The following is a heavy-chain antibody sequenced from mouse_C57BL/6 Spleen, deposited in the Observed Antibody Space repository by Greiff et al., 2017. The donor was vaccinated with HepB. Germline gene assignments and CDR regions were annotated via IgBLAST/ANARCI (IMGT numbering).Heavy chain of an antibody. CDR2: IYPGDGDT. V-gene: IGHV1-82*01. J-gene: IGHJ4*01. Sequence: VKLMESGPELVKPGASVKISCKASGYAFSSSWMNWVKQRPGKGLEWIGRIYPGDGDTNYNGKFKGKATLTADKSSSTAYMQLSSLTSEDSAVYFCARWNYAMDYWGQGTSVTVSS. CDR1: GYAFSSSW. CDR3: ARWNYAMDY.